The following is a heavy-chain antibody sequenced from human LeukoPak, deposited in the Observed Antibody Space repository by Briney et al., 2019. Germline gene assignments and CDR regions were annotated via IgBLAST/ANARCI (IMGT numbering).Heavy chain of an antibody. CDR3: ARMVRGARRGNWFDP. CDR2: IYYSGST. V-gene: IGHV4-59*01. D-gene: IGHD3-10*01. J-gene: IGHJ5*02. CDR1: GGSISSYY. Sequence: PSETLSLTCTVSGGSISSYYWSWIRQPPGKGLEWIGYIYYSGSTNYNPSLKSRVTISVDTSKNQFSLKLSSVTAADTAVYYCARMVRGARRGNWFDPWGQGTLVTVSS.